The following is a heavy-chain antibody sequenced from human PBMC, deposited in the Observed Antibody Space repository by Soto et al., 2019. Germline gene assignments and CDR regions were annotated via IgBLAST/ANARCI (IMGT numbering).Heavy chain of an antibody. CDR3: ARDQVAVAGKDYYYYGMDV. CDR1: GGSISSGDYY. J-gene: IGHJ6*02. CDR2: IYYSGST. V-gene: IGHV4-30-4*01. D-gene: IGHD6-19*01. Sequence: PSETLSLTCTVSGGSISSGDYYWGWIRQPPGKGLEWIGYIYYSGSTYYNPSLKSRVTISVDTSKNQFSLKLSSVTAADTAVYYCARDQVAVAGKDYYYYGMDVWGQGTTVTVSS.